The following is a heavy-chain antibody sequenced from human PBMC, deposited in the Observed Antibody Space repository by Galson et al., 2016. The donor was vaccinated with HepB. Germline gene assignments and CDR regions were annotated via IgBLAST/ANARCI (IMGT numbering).Heavy chain of an antibody. V-gene: IGHV3-9*01. CDR1: GFTFGDYA. Sequence: SLRLSCAASGFTFGDYAMHWVRQAPVTGVEWVSAIGWNSGYKAYVDSVKGRFTISRDNAKNSLYLQMTSLRAEDTALYYCAKGRGSGITAAVGNFWGQGTPVTVSS. CDR2: IGWNSGYK. CDR3: AKGRGSGITAAVGNF. D-gene: IGHD6-13*01. J-gene: IGHJ4*02.